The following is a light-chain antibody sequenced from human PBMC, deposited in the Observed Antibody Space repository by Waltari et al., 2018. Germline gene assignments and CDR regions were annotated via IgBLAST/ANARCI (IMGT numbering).Light chain of an antibody. CDR3: MHSLHTPCP. CDR1: QSRLHSNGYNY. V-gene: IGKV2-28*01. CDR2: LGS. J-gene: IGKJ1*01. Sequence: DIGMTQSPLSRPVTPGEPASISCKSSQSRLHSNGYNYLGWYLQKPGQSPQLLIYLGSNRASGVPDRFSGSGSGTDFSLKISRLETADGGVYFCMHSLHTPCPFGQGPRVEIK.